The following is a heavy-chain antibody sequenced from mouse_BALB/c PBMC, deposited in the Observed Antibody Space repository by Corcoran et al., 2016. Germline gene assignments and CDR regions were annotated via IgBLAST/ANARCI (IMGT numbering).Heavy chain of an antibody. CDR2: IYPGSGST. Sequence: QVQLQQSGPVLVKPGASLKMSCKASGYTFTDYVISWVKQRTGQGLEWIGEIYPGSGSTYYNEKFKGKATLTADKSSNTAYMQLSSLTSEDSAVYFCARGVYYGSRGFAYWGQGTLVTVSA. CDR3: ARGVYYGSRGFAY. J-gene: IGHJ3*01. CDR1: GYTFTDYV. D-gene: IGHD1-1*01. V-gene: IGHV1-81*01.